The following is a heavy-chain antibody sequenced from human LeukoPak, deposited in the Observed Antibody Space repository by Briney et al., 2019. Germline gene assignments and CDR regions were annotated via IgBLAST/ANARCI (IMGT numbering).Heavy chain of an antibody. D-gene: IGHD3-16*02. CDR1: GYSISSGYY. V-gene: IGHV4-4*07. J-gene: IGHJ4*02. CDR2: IYTSGST. CDR3: ARERLGELSFNY. Sequence: SETLSLTCTVSGYSISSGYYWSWIRQPAGKGLEWIGRIYTSGSTNYNPSLKSRVTMSVDTSKNQFSLKLSSVTAADTAVYYCARERLGELSFNYWGQGTLVTVSS.